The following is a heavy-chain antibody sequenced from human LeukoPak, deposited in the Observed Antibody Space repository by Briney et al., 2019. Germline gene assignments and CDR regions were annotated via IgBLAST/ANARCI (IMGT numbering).Heavy chain of an antibody. CDR2: ISTSGGSS. J-gene: IGHJ4*02. CDR1: GFTFGSYA. CDR3: AIMHPYYDGSGYWVQ. V-gene: IGHV3-23*01. Sequence: GESLRLSCAASGFTFGSYAMSWVRQAPGKGLEWVSGISTSGGSSSCADSVKGRFTTSRDNPRNTLYMGMNSLRAEDTALYYCAIMHPYYDGSGYWVQWGQGTLVTVSS. D-gene: IGHD3-22*01.